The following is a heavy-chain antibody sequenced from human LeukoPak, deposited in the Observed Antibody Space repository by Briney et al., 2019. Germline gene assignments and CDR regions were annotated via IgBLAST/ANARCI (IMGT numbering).Heavy chain of an antibody. CDR1: GFTFDDYA. D-gene: IGHD3-10*01. V-gene: IGHV3-9*01. J-gene: IGHJ4*02. Sequence: GGSLRLSCAASGFTFDDYAMHWVRQAPGKGLEWVSGISWNSGSIGYADSVKGRFTISRDNAKNSLYLQMNSLRAEDTAVYYCARDATMVERRDYWGQGTLVTVSS. CDR2: ISWNSGSI. CDR3: ARDATMVERRDY.